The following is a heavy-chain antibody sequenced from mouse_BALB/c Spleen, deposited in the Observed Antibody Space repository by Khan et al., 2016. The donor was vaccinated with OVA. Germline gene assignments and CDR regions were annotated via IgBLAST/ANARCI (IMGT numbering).Heavy chain of an antibody. CDR1: GYTFTTAG. CDR3: ARVGAAYYRDDGGAREY. V-gene: IGHV9-4*02. J-gene: IGHJ4*01. D-gene: IGHD2-14*01. Sequence: QIQLVQSGPELKKPGETVRISCKASGYTFTTAGIQWVQKMPGKGLKWIGWINTHSGVPKYAEDFKGRFAFSLEISVSTTYLQITNLKNEDTATYFCARVGAAYYRDDGGAREYWGQGTSVTVSS. CDR2: INTHSGVP.